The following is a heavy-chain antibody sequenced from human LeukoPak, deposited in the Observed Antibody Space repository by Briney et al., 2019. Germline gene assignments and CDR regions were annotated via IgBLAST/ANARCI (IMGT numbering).Heavy chain of an antibody. CDR3: AKDRGYYYDSSGLDY. D-gene: IGHD3-22*01. CDR2: LNNDGTIT. J-gene: IGHJ4*02. V-gene: IGHV3-74*01. Sequence: GGSLRLSCAASRFTFTSYWMNWVRQAPGKGLMWVARLNNDGTITSYADSVKGRFTISRDNAKNSLYLQMNSLRAEDTALYYCAKDRGYYYDSSGLDYWGQGTLVTVSS. CDR1: RFTFTSYW.